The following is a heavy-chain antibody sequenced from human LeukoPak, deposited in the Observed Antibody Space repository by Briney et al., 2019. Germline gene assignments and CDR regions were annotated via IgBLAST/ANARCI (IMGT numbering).Heavy chain of an antibody. J-gene: IGHJ4*02. V-gene: IGHV1-8*01. D-gene: IGHD3-22*01. Sequence: ASVKVSCKASGYTFTSYDINWVRQATGQGLEWMGWMNPNSGDTGYAQKFQGRVTMTRNTSISTAYMELSSLRSEDTAVYYCASPIADSSGYWDWGQGTLVTVSS. CDR3: ASPIADSSGYWD. CDR1: GYTFTSYD. CDR2: MNPNSGDT.